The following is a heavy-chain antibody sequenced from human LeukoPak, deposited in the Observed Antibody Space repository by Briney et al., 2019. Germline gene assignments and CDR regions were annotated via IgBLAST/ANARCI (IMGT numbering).Heavy chain of an antibody. CDR1: GGSISSSSYY. V-gene: IGHV4-61*05. CDR3: ARGGNSYGYDWFDP. Sequence: SETLSLTCTVSGGSISSSSYYWGWIRQPPGKGLEWIGYIYYSGSTNYNPSLKSRVTISVDTSKNQFSLKLSSVTAADTAVYYCARGGNSYGYDWFDPWGQGTLVTVSS. D-gene: IGHD5-18*01. CDR2: IYYSGST. J-gene: IGHJ5*02.